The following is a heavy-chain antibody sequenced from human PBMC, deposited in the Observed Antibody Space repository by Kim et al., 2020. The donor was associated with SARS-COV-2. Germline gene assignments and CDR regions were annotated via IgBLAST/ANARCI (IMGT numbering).Heavy chain of an antibody. Sequence: GGSLRLSCAASGFTVSTSYMSWVRQAPGKGLEWVSIIYSGGNTYYADSVKGRFTISRDNSKNTLDLQMNSLRAEDTAVYYCARDRDGMDVWGQGTTVTVSS. CDR2: IYSGGNT. CDR1: GFTVSTSY. V-gene: IGHV3-53*01. CDR3: ARDRDGMDV. D-gene: IGHD3-10*01. J-gene: IGHJ6*02.